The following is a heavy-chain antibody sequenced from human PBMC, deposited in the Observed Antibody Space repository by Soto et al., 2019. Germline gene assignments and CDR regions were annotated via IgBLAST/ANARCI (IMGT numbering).Heavy chain of an antibody. V-gene: IGHV1-46*01. Sequence: ASVKVSCKASGYTFTSNYIHWVRQAPGQGLEWMGRINPSNGSISYAQKFQGRVTITRDTSASTAYMELSSLRSEDTAVYYCARGGPPIDYWGQGTLVTVSS. CDR3: ARGGPPIDY. CDR2: INPSNGSI. J-gene: IGHJ4*02. D-gene: IGHD3-10*01. CDR1: GYTFTSNY.